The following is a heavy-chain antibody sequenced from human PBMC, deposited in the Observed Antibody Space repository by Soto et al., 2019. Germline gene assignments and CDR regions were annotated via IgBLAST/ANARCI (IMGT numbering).Heavy chain of an antibody. Sequence: QVQLVQSGAEVKKPGASVKVSCKASGYTFTSYGISWVRQAPGQGLEWMGWISAYNGNTNYAQKLQGRVTMTTDTSTSTAYRELRSLRSDDTAVYYCARDGGYENHNYYYGMDVWGQGTTVTVSS. J-gene: IGHJ6*02. D-gene: IGHD5-12*01. CDR1: GYTFTSYG. V-gene: IGHV1-18*04. CDR2: ISAYNGNT. CDR3: ARDGGYENHNYYYGMDV.